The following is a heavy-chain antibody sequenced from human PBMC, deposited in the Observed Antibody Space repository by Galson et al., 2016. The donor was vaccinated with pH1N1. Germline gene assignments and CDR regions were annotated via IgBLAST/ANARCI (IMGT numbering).Heavy chain of an antibody. CDR2: IKQDRSEK. CDR1: GFTFSTYW. CDR3: ARERAGAFHL. J-gene: IGHJ3*01. V-gene: IGHV3-7*01. Sequence: SLRLSCADSGFTFSTYWMTWVRQIPGKGLQWLANIKQDRSEKHYVDSVKGRFTISRDSAKNPLYLQTNSLRAEDTAVYYCARERAGAFHLWGQGTMVIVSS.